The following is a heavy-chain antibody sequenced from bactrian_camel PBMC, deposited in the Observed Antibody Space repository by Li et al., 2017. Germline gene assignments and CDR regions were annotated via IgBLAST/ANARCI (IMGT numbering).Heavy chain of an antibody. CDR3: ATSDNVATYNHY. CDR2: VYTGDGNT. CDR1: GFTFSAFA. J-gene: IGHJ4*01. D-gene: IGHD4*01. V-gene: IGHV3S7*01. Sequence: HVQLVESGGGLVQPGGSLRLSCVASGFTFSAFAMSWVRQAPGRGLEWVSSVYTGDGNTNSADSVKGRFTISRDNTKNMLYLQMNSQKSVDAVLYYCATSDNVATYNHYWGQGTQVTVS.